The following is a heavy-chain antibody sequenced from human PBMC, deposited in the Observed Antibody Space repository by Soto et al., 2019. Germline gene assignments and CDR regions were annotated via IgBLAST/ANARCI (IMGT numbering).Heavy chain of an antibody. J-gene: IGHJ5*02. Sequence: PEESLKISCTGFGYTFTTFWISWVRQMPGKGLEWMGRIDPGDTYATYSPAFQGHVTISADKATSTAYLQWSSLKASDTAMYFCARIYCTTTTCDSWFDPWGQGTLVTVSS. CDR2: IDPGDTYA. CDR3: ARIYCTTTTCDSWFDP. V-gene: IGHV5-10-1*01. D-gene: IGHD2-2*01. CDR1: GYTFTTFW.